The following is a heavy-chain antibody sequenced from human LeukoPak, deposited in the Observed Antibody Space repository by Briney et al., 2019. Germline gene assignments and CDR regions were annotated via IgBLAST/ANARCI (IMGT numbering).Heavy chain of an antibody. J-gene: IGHJ6*04. V-gene: IGHV3-7*01. CDR3: ARGGLMMDV. D-gene: IGHD2-8*01. Sequence: GGSLRLSCAASGFTFTTYWMTWVRQAPGKGLEWVANIRQGGSEKDYVDSVKGRFTISRDNAWNPLYLQMNSLRAEDTAVYYCARGGLMMDVWGKGTTVTVSS. CDR2: IRQGGSEK. CDR1: GFTFTTYW.